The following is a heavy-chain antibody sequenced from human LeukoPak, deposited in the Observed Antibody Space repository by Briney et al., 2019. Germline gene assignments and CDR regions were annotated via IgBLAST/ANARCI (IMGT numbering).Heavy chain of an antibody. CDR3: AKVTGYPTF. V-gene: IGHV3-30-3*01. CDR1: GFTFSYYT. J-gene: IGHJ4*02. D-gene: IGHD2-15*01. CDR2: ISYDGSNK. Sequence: GGSLRLSCAASGFTFSYYTMHWVRQAPGKGLEWVAVISYDGSNKYYADSVKGRFSISRDNSKNTVYLQMSSLRVEDTGVYYCAKVTGYPTFWGQGTLVSVSS.